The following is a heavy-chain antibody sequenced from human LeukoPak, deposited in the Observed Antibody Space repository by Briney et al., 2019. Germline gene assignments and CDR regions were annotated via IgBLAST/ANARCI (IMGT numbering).Heavy chain of an antibody. Sequence: SETLSLTCTVSGGSISSYYWSWIRQPPGKGLEWIGHIYYSGSTNYNPSLKSRVTISVDTSKNQFSLKLSSVTAADTAVYYCARGPYYDFWSGRKSTSFDYWGQGTLVTVSS. V-gene: IGHV4-59*12. CDR1: GGSISSYY. CDR3: ARGPYYDFWSGRKSTSFDY. J-gene: IGHJ4*02. CDR2: IYYSGST. D-gene: IGHD3-3*01.